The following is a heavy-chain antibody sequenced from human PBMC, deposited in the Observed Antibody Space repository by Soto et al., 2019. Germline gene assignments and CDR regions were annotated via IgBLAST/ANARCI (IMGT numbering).Heavy chain of an antibody. J-gene: IGHJ4*02. CDR1: GFTFSSYA. CDR3: SHIQLWLPPDY. CDR2: ISGSGGST. V-gene: IGHV3-23*01. D-gene: IGHD5-18*01. Sequence: EVQLLESGGGLVQPGGSLRLSCAASGFTFSSYAMSWVRQAPGKGLEWVSAISGSGGSTYYADSVKGRFTISRDNAKNALYLQMNSLRAEDTAVYYCSHIQLWLPPDYWGQGTLVTVSS.